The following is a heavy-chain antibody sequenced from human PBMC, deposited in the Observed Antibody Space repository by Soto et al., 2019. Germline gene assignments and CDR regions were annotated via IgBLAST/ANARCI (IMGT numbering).Heavy chain of an antibody. CDR2: ISYDGYNT. D-gene: IGHD1-1*01. V-gene: IGHV3-30-3*01. J-gene: IGHJ6*02. CDR3: ARVNPGNNLYYYYGLDV. Sequence: QVHLVESGGSVVQPGRSLRLSCAASGFNFDTFAIHWVRQTPGKVLEWVALISYDGYNTYYADSVKGRFTISRDNSKNTLHLQMTNLRPDDTGVYYCARVNPGNNLYYYYGLDVWGQGTSVTVSS. CDR1: GFNFDTFA.